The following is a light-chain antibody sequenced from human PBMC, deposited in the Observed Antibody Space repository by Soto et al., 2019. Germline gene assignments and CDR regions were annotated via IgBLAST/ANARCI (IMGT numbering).Light chain of an antibody. Sequence: EIRVTQSPVDLPASVGDRVTITCRASHEITSYVAWYQQQPEKAPKLLIFATSKLQAGVPSRFSGSGSGTEFTLTINSLQPEDFATYYCQQVHSFPLTFGPGTKVDIK. J-gene: IGKJ3*01. CDR1: HEITSY. CDR2: ATS. V-gene: IGKV1-9*01. CDR3: QQVHSFPLT.